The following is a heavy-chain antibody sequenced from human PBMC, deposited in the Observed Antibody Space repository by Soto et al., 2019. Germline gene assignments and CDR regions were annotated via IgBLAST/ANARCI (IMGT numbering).Heavy chain of an antibody. V-gene: IGHV4-39*01. CDR3: ARSIAVAGQGGSDY. CDR2: IYYSGST. Sequence: PSETLSLTCSVSGGSISSSSDYWGWIRQPPGKGLEWIGSIYYSGSTYYNPSLKSRVTISVDTSKNQFSLKLSSVTAADTAVYYCARSIAVAGQGGSDYWGQGTLVTVSS. D-gene: IGHD6-19*01. CDR1: GGSISSSSDY. J-gene: IGHJ4*02.